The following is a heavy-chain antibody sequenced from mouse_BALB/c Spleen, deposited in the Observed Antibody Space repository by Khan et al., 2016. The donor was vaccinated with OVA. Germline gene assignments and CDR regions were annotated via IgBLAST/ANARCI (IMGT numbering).Heavy chain of an antibody. D-gene: IGHD2-1*01. CDR3: ARRGLDGIFAY. V-gene: IGHV1-7*01. Sequence: VQLVESGAELAKPGASVKMSCTASGYTFTTYWMHWVKQRPGQGLEWIGYINPSTGYIEYNQKFKDKATLTTDESSSTAYMQLNSLTSEDSAVYYCARRGLDGIFAYWGQGTLVTVSA. CDR1: GYTFTTYW. CDR2: INPSTGYI. J-gene: IGHJ3*01.